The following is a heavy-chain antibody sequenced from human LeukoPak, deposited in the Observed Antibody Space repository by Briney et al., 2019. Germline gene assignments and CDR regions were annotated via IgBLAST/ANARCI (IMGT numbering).Heavy chain of an antibody. Sequence: GASVKVSCKASGYTFIDHFMHWVRQAPGQGLEWMGWINPHGGGTNYAQKFRGRVTMTRDASISTTYMELTSLRSDDTAIYYCARLNLWGMIGTPGRDYWGQGTLVTVSS. D-gene: IGHD1-7*01. CDR1: GYTFIDHF. V-gene: IGHV1-2*02. CDR3: ARLNLWGMIGTPGRDY. J-gene: IGHJ4*02. CDR2: INPHGGGT.